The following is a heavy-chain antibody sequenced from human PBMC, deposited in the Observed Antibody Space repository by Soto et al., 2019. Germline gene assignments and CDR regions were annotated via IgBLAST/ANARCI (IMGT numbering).Heavy chain of an antibody. D-gene: IGHD3-22*01. CDR1: GFTVSNNY. CDR3: ARGLKIRHDAFDL. J-gene: IGHJ3*01. CDR2: IYSDGST. Sequence: GSLRLSCAPSGFTVSNNYMNWVRQAPGKGLEWVSIIYSDGSTYYADYVKGRFTISRDNSKNTLYLQMDSLRAEDTAVYFCARGLKIRHDAFDLWGPGTMVTVSS. V-gene: IGHV3-53*01.